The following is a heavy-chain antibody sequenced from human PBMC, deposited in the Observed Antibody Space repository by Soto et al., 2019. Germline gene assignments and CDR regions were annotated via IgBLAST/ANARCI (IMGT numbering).Heavy chain of an antibody. J-gene: IGHJ6*03. V-gene: IGHV1-8*01. Sequence: ASVKVSCKASGYTFTSYDINWVRQATGQGLEWMGWMNPNSGNTGYAQKFQGRVTMTRNTSISTAYMELSSLRSEDTAVYYCARVLGGGGYDVYYYYYMDVWAKGTTVTVSS. CDR1: GYTFTSYD. CDR3: ARVLGGGGYDVYYYYYMDV. D-gene: IGHD5-12*01. CDR2: MNPNSGNT.